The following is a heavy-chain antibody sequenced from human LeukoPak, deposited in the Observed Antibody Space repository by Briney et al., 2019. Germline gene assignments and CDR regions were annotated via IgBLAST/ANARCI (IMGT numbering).Heavy chain of an antibody. Sequence: GGSLTLSCAASGFTFDIYAMTWVRQAPGKGPDWVSGISASANSTYYADSVKGRFIISRDQANNTLYLQMNTLRDEDTAVYYCARGPRYSFYWGQGTLVTVSS. CDR3: ARGPRYSFY. V-gene: IGHV3-23*01. CDR2: ISASANST. D-gene: IGHD6-13*01. J-gene: IGHJ4*02. CDR1: GFTFDIYA.